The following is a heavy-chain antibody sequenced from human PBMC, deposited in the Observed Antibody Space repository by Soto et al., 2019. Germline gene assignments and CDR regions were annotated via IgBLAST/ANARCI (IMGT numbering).Heavy chain of an antibody. Sequence: ASVKVSCKASGYTFTGYYMHWVRQAPGQGLEWMGWINPNSGGTNYAQKFQGRVTMTRDTSISTAYMELSRLRSDDTAVYYCARTGHFAAAGLQYYYYGMHVCGQGTTVTVSS. CDR2: INPNSGGT. CDR1: GYTFTGYY. V-gene: IGHV1-2*02. D-gene: IGHD6-13*01. CDR3: ARTGHFAAAGLQYYYYGMHV. J-gene: IGHJ6*02.